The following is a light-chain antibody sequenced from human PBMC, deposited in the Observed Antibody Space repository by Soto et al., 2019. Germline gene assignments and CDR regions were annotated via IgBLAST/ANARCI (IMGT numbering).Light chain of an antibody. V-gene: IGKV3-11*01. CDR3: QQRSNWPRSIT. CDR2: DAS. Sequence: EIVLTQSPGTLSLSPWERATLSCRASQSVSRNFLVWYQQKPGQAPRLLIYDASNRATGIPARFSGSGSGTDFTLTISSLEPEDFAVYYCQQRSNWPRSITFGQGTRLEIK. J-gene: IGKJ5*01. CDR1: QSVSRNF.